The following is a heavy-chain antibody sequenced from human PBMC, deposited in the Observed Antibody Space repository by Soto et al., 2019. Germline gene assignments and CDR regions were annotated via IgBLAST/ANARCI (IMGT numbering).Heavy chain of an antibody. CDR3: VLNYYDSSGYYSAPDAFDI. CDR2: ISAYNGNT. V-gene: IGHV1-18*01. CDR1: GVTFSSYA. D-gene: IGHD3-22*01. Sequence: ASLKVSCKASGVTFSSYAISWVRQAPGQGLEWMGWISAYNGNTNYAQKLQGRVTMTTDTSTSTAYMELRSLRSDDTAVYYCVLNYYDSSGYYSAPDAFDIWGQGTMVTVSS. J-gene: IGHJ3*02.